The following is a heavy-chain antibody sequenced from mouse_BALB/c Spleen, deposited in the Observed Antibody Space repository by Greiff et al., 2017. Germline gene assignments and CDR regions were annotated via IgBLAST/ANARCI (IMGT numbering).Heavy chain of an antibody. D-gene: IGHD2-1*01. CDR1: GFTFSSFG. Sequence: EVKLQESGGGLVQPGGSRKLSCAASGFTFSSFGMHWVRQAPEKGLEWVAYISSGSSTIYYADTVKGRFTISRDNPKNTLFLQMTSLRSEDTAMYYCARQGIYYGNYEAMDYWGQGTSVTVSS. J-gene: IGHJ4*01. CDR3: ARQGIYYGNYEAMDY. CDR2: ISSGSSTI. V-gene: IGHV5-17*02.